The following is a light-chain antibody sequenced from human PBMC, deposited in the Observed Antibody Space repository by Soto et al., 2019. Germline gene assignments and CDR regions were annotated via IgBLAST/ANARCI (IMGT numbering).Light chain of an antibody. V-gene: IGKV3-20*01. CDR2: GAS. J-gene: IGKJ2*01. CDR1: QSVRSSY. Sequence: EIVLTQSPGTQSLSPGERATLSCRASQSVRSSYLAWYHHKAGQAPTLLIYGASSRATGIPDRFNGSGSGTDFTLTISRLEPEDFAVYYCQQYGSLPYTFGQGTKLEIK. CDR3: QQYGSLPYT.